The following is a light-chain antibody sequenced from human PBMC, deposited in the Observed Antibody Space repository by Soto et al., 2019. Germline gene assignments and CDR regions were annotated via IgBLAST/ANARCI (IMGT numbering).Light chain of an antibody. CDR1: QSISNNY. CDR2: GAS. Sequence: EIVLTQSPGTLSLSPGERATLSCRASQSISNNYLAWYRQKPGQAPRPLIYGASNRATGTPDRLSGSGSGTDFTLKISRLEPEDFAVYYCQQYGSSPRTFGQGTKVEIK. V-gene: IGKV3-20*01. J-gene: IGKJ1*01. CDR3: QQYGSSPRT.